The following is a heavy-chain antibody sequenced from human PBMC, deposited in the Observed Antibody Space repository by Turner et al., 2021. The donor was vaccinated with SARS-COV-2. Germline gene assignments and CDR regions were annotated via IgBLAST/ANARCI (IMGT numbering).Heavy chain of an antibody. CDR2: IWYAGSYK. CDR3: ARDGGTGTTFPFFDY. CDR1: GFTFSSYG. Sequence: QVQLVESGGGVVQPGRSLRLSCAGSGFTFSSYGMHWVRQAPGKGLEWVAVIWYAGSYKYYADSVKGRFTISRDNSKNTLYLQMNSLRAEDTALYCCARDGGTGTTFPFFDYWGQGTLVTVSS. D-gene: IGHD1-7*01. V-gene: IGHV3-33*01. J-gene: IGHJ4*02.